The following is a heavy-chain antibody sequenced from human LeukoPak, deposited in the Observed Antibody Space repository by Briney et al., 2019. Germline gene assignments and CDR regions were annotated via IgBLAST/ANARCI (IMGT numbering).Heavy chain of an antibody. CDR1: GGSVSSGSYY. J-gene: IGHJ6*04. D-gene: IGHD3-9*01. CDR2: IYYSGST. CDR3: ASGGSHYDILTDYYYYYGMDV. V-gene: IGHV4-61*01. Sequence: SETLSLTCTVSGGSVSSGSYYWSWIRQPPGKGLEWIGYIYYSGSTNYNPSLKSRVTISVDTSKNQFSLKLSSVTAADTVVYYCASGGSHYDILTDYYYYYGMDVWGKGTTVTVSS.